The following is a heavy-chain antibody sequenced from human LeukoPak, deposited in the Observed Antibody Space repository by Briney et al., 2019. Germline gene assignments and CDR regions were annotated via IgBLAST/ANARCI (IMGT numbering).Heavy chain of an antibody. CDR1: GCSISSSSYY. CDR3: ARVPPDCSSTSCYAFDAFDI. D-gene: IGHD2-2*01. CDR2: IYYSGST. Sequence: SETLSLTCTVSGCSISSSSYYWVWLRQPPGKGLEWLGNIYYSGSTYYNPSLKSRVTLPVDSSKNQFSLTMSYLNAADTALYYCARVPPDCSSTSCYAFDAFDIWGQGTMVTVSS. V-gene: IGHV4-39*07. J-gene: IGHJ3*02.